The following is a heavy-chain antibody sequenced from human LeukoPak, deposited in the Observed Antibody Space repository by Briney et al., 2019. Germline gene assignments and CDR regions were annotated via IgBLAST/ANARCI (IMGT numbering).Heavy chain of an antibody. CDR3: AAPSSGYFDTYFDY. D-gene: IGHD3-22*01. CDR1: GGSISSYY. Sequence: SETQSLPCTVSGGSISSYYWSWIRQPPGKGLEWIGYIYYSGSTNYNPSLKSRVTISVDTSKNQFSLKLSSVTAADTAVYYCAAPSSGYFDTYFDYWGEGGLLTVSS. V-gene: IGHV4-59*01. CDR2: IYYSGST. J-gene: IGHJ4*02.